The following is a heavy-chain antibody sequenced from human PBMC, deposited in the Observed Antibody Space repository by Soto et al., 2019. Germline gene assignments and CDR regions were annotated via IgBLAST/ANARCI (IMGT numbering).Heavy chain of an antibody. CDR2: IIPLLNTP. J-gene: IGHJ6*02. D-gene: IGHD6-6*01. Sequence: QVQLVQSGAEVKKPGSSVKVSCRASGGTFSSYAVSWVRQAPGQGLEWMGVIIPLLNTPKYVEKFQGRVTTTADASATTASLDLSSLTSEDTAVYYCARESSSPNYSYYGMDVWAQGTTVTVSS. CDR3: ARESSSPNYSYYGMDV. CDR1: GGTFSSYA. V-gene: IGHV1-69*01.